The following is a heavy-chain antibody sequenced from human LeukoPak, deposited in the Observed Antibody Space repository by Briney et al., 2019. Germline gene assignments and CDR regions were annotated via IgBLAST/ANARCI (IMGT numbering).Heavy chain of an antibody. CDR2: INSDGNIT. J-gene: IGHJ3*02. D-gene: IGHD3-10*02. CDR3: ARRGLVPAFDI. Sequence: GGSLRLSCAASGFTFSSYWMHWVRQAPGKGLVWISRINSDGNITTYADSVKGRFTISRGNAKNTLYLQMNSLRADDTAVYYCARRGLVPAFDIWGQGTRVNVSS. V-gene: IGHV3-74*03. CDR1: GFTFSSYW.